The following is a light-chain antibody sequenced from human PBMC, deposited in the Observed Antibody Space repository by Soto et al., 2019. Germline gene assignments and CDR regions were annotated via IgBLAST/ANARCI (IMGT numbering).Light chain of an antibody. J-gene: IGLJ1*01. CDR2: DVI. CDR1: SSDVGDYDY. CDR3: CSYAGSHYV. Sequence: QSALTQPRSVSGSPGQSVTISCTGTSSDVGDYDYVSWYQQHPGKAPKLMIYDVIKRPSGVPDRFSGSKSGNTASLTISGLQAEDEADYYCCSYAGSHYVFGTGTKVTVL. V-gene: IGLV2-11*01.